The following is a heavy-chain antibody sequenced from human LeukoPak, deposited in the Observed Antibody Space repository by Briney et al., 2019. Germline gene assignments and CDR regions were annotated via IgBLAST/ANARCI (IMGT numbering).Heavy chain of an antibody. CDR3: AADAFSRGGVYYYSGMDV. J-gene: IGHJ6*02. Sequence: SVKVSCQASGFTFTSFVMQWVRQARGQRLEWIGWIVVGSGNTNYAQKFQERVTITRDMSTSTAYMELSSLRSEDTAVYYCAADAFSRGGVYYYSGMDVWGQGTTVTVSS. D-gene: IGHD2/OR15-2a*01. CDR1: GFTFTSFV. V-gene: IGHV1-58*02. CDR2: IVVGSGNT.